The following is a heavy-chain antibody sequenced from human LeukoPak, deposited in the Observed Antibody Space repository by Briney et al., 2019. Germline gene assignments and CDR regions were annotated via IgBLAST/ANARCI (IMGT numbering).Heavy chain of an antibody. Sequence: SETLSLTCTVSGGSISSYYWSWIRQPAGKGLEWIGRIYTGGSTNYNPSLKSRVTMSVDTSKNQFSLKLSSVTAADTAVYYCAREIGVLMVYSPLYFDYWGQGTLVTVSS. D-gene: IGHD2-8*01. CDR2: IYTGGST. J-gene: IGHJ4*02. CDR3: AREIGVLMVYSPLYFDY. CDR1: GGSISSYY. V-gene: IGHV4-4*07.